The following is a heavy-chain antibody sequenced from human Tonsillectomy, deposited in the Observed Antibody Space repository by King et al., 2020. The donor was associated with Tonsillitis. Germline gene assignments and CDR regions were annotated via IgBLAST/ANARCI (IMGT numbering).Heavy chain of an antibody. D-gene: IGHD3-3*01. CDR1: GYTFTSYD. CDR2: MNPNSGNT. Sequence: QLVQSGAEVKKPGASVKVSCKASGYTFTSYDINWVRQATGQGLEWMGWMNPNSGNTGYAQKFQGRVTMTRNTSISTADMELSSLRSEDTAVYYCARVSLYYDFWSYYYYYMDVWGKGTTVTVSS. J-gene: IGHJ6*03. CDR3: ARVSLYYDFWSYYYYYMDV. V-gene: IGHV1-8*01.